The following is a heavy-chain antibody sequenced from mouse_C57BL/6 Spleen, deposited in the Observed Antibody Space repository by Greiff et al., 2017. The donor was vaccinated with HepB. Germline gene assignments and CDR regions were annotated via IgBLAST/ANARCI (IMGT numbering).Heavy chain of an antibody. CDR3: ARGGSAWFAY. V-gene: IGHV3-6*01. CDR2: ISYDGSN. CDR1: GYSITSGYY. Sequence: EVQLVESGPGLVKPSQSLSLTCSVTGYSITSGYYWNWIRQFPGNKLEWMGYISYDGSNNYNPSLKKRISITRDTSKNQFFLKLNSVTTEDTATYYCARGGSAWFAYWGQGTLVTVSA. J-gene: IGHJ3*01.